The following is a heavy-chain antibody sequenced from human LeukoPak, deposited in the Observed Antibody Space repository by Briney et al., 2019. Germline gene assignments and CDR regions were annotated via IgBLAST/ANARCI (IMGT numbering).Heavy chain of an antibody. CDR1: GYSISSGYY. CDR3: ARGGSPYYDFWSGYYSLHAFDI. V-gene: IGHV4-38-2*02. Sequence: SETLSLTCTVSGYSISSGYYWGWIRQPPGKGLEWIGSIYHSGSTYYNPSLKSRVTISVDTSKNQFSLKLSSVTAADTAVYYCARGGSPYYDFWSGYYSLHAFDIWGQGTMVTVSS. CDR2: IYHSGST. D-gene: IGHD3-3*01. J-gene: IGHJ3*02.